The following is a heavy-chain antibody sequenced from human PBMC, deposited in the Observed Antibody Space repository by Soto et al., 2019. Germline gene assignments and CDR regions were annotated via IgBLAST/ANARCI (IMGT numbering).Heavy chain of an antibody. V-gene: IGHV4-30-4*01. Sequence: QVQLQESGPGLVKPSQTLSLTCTVSGGSISSGDYYWSWIRQPPGKGLEWIGYIYYSGSTYYNPSLKSRVTISVDTSKNQFSLKLSSVTAADTAVYYCARACRNYDSRGYFWGRGYYFDYWGQGTLVTVSS. CDR1: GGSISSGDYY. J-gene: IGHJ4*02. CDR3: ARACRNYDSRGYFWGRGYYFDY. D-gene: IGHD3-22*01. CDR2: IYYSGST.